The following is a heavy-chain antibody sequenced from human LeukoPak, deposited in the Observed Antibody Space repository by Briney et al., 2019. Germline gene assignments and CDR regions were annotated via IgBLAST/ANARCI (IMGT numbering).Heavy chain of an antibody. Sequence: ASVKVSCKASGYTFTGYYMHWVRQAPGQGLEWMGWINPNSGGTNYAQKFQGRVTMTRDTSISTAHMELSRLRSDDTAVYYCARTGILIWYNWNGVDPFDPWGQGTLVTVSS. CDR3: ARTGILIWYNWNGVDPFDP. V-gene: IGHV1-2*02. CDR1: GYTFTGYY. J-gene: IGHJ5*02. D-gene: IGHD1-20*01. CDR2: INPNSGGT.